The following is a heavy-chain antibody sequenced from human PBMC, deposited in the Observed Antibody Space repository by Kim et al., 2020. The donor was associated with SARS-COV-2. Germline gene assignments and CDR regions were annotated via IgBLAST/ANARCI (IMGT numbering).Heavy chain of an antibody. J-gene: IGHJ6*02. CDR1: GGSFSGYY. CDR2: INHSGST. CDR3: ARGRWSGRGGTDYYGSGSYYNPWYYYGMDV. V-gene: IGHV4-34*01. D-gene: IGHD3-10*01. Sequence: SETLSLTCAVYGGSFSGYYWSWIRQPPGKGLEWIGEINHSGSTNYNPSLKSRVTISVDTSKNQFSLKLSSVTAADTAVYYCARGRWSGRGGTDYYGSGSYYNPWYYYGMDVWGQGTTVTVSS.